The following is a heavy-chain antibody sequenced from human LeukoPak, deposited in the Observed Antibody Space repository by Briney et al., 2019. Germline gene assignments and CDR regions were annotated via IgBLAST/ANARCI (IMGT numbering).Heavy chain of an antibody. Sequence: GGPLTLPCAPSGFPFDDYAMHWVRQAPGKGLEWVSLIIGDGGSTYYSDSVKGRFTIFRDNSKNSLYLQMNSLRTEDTAVYFCAKGRATISGPGVLDYWGQGTLVTASS. V-gene: IGHV3-43*02. D-gene: IGHD4/OR15-4a*01. CDR2: IIGDGGST. J-gene: IGHJ4*02. CDR1: GFPFDDYA. CDR3: AKGRATISGPGVLDY.